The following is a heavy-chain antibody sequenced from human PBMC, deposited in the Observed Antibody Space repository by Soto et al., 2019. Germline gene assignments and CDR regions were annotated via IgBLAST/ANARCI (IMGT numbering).Heavy chain of an antibody. Sequence: GGSLRLSCAASGFTFSSYAMSWVRQAPGKGLEWVSAISGSGGSTYYADSVKGRFTVSRDNSKNTLYLQMNSLRAEDTAVYYCAKDRGAGYYDSSGPNTYYYYYGMEVWGQGTTVTVSS. CDR3: AKDRGAGYYDSSGPNTYYYYYGMEV. D-gene: IGHD3-22*01. V-gene: IGHV3-23*01. J-gene: IGHJ6*02. CDR1: GFTFSSYA. CDR2: ISGSGGST.